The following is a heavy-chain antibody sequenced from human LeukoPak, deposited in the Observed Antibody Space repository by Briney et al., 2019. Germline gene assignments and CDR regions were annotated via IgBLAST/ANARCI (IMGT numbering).Heavy chain of an antibody. D-gene: IGHD3-10*01. Sequence: SETLSLTCTVSGVSISGYYWSWIRQPPGKGLEWIGYIYYSGSTNYNPSLKSRVTMSVDTSKNQFSLKLSSLTAADTAVYYCARLGRITMIRGTSDYYHSMDVWGQGTTVTVSS. CDR1: GVSISGYY. CDR2: IYYSGST. CDR3: ARLGRITMIRGTSDYYHSMDV. J-gene: IGHJ6*02. V-gene: IGHV4-59*08.